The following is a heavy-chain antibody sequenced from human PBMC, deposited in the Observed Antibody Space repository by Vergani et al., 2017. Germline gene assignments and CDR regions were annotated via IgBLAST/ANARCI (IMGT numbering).Heavy chain of an antibody. CDR1: GFTFSSYS. Sequence: EVQLVESGGGLVKPGGSLRLSCAASGFTFSSYSMNWVRQAPGKGLEWVSSISSSSSYIYYADSVKGRFTISRDNAKNSLYLQLNSLRAEDTAVYYCARVGATIVFDYWGQGTLVTVSS. V-gene: IGHV3-21*01. J-gene: IGHJ4*02. CDR2: ISSSSSYI. D-gene: IGHD1-26*01. CDR3: ARVGATIVFDY.